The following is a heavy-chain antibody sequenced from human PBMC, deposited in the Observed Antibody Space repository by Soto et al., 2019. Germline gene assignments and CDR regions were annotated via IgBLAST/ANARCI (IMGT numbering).Heavy chain of an antibody. D-gene: IGHD3-3*01. CDR1: GGSISSGGYY. CDR2: IYYSGST. J-gene: IGHJ5*02. V-gene: IGHV4-31*03. Sequence: SETLSLTCTVSGGSISSGGYYFSCIRQHPWKGLEWIGYIYYSGSTYYNPSLKSRVTISVDTSKNQFSLKLSSVTAADTAVYYCARESPLTIFGVVTHSNWFDPWGQGTLVTVSS. CDR3: ARESPLTIFGVVTHSNWFDP.